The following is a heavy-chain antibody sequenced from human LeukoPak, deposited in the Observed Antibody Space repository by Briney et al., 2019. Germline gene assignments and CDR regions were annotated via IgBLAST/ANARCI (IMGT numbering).Heavy chain of an antibody. CDR2: ISTDGGSP. Sequence: GGSLRLSCAASGFTFSSYAMHWVRQAPGKGLEYVSAISTDGGSPYYANSVKGRFTISRDNSKNTLYLQMGSLRAEDMAVYYCARWSSTSCYDYWGQGTLVTVSA. D-gene: IGHD2-2*01. CDR3: ARWSSTSCYDY. J-gene: IGHJ4*02. CDR1: GFTFSSYA. V-gene: IGHV3-64*01.